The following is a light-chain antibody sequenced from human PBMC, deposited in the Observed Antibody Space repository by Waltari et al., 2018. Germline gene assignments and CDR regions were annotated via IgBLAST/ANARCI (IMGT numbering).Light chain of an antibody. V-gene: IGKV4-1*01. CDR1: QSVLFRRSDKDY. CDR3: QQRSNWPIT. Sequence: DIVMTQSPDSLAVSLGERATINCKSSQSVLFRRSDKDYLAWYQPKPGQPPKLLIYWASTRESGVPDRFSGSGSGTDFTLTISSLQAEDVAVYYCQQRSNWPITFGQGTRLEIK. CDR2: WAS. J-gene: IGKJ5*01.